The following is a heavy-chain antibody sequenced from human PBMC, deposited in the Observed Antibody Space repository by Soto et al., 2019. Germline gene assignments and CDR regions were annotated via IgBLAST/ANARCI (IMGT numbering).Heavy chain of an antibody. CDR2: ISGSGGGT. D-gene: IGHD6-6*01. Sequence: EVQLLESGGGLVQPGGSLRLSCAASGFTSSRYPMTWVRQAPGKELEWVSSISGSGGGTHSADSVKGRFTISRDNSKNTVYLQMNGLRAEDTAIYYCAKGRQLATYYYYGLDVWGQGTTVTVSS. CDR1: GFTSSRYP. J-gene: IGHJ6*02. CDR3: AKGRQLATYYYYGLDV. V-gene: IGHV3-23*01.